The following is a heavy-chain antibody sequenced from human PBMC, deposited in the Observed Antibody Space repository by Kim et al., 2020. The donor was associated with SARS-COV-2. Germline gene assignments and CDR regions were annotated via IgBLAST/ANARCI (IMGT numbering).Heavy chain of an antibody. V-gene: IGHV3-30*01. J-gene: IGHJ1*01. D-gene: IGHD4-17*01. CDR3: AREVHDYGDYDADSEYFQH. Sequence: GRFTISRDNSKNTLYLQMNSLRAEDTAVYYCAREVHDYGDYDADSEYFQHWGQGTLVTVSS.